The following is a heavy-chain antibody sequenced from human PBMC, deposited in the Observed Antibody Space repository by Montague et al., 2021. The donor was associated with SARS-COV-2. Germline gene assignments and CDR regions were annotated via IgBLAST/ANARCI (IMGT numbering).Heavy chain of an antibody. V-gene: IGHV2-70*11. D-gene: IGHD3-22*01. CDR2: IDWDDDK. J-gene: IGHJ3*02. CDR1: GFSLSTSGMC. Sequence: PALVKLTQTLTLTCTFSGFSLSTSGMCVSWIRQPPGKALEWLARIDWDDDKYYSTSLKTRLTISKDTSKNQVVLTMTNMDPVDTATYYCARTPYYYDSSGYYYGAFDIWGQGTMVTVSS. CDR3: ARTPYYYDSSGYYYGAFDI.